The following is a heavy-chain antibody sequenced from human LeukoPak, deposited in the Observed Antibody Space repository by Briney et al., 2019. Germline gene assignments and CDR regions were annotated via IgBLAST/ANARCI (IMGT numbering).Heavy chain of an antibody. J-gene: IGHJ4*02. D-gene: IGHD3-22*01. CDR2: IKQVGSEK. CDR1: GFTFSSYW. Sequence: GGSLRLSCAASGFTFSSYWMSWVRQAPGKGLEWVANIKQVGSEKYYVDSVKGRFTISRDNAKNSLYLQMNSLRAEDTAVYYCARVRGYYDSSGYLTNYFDYWGQGTLVTVSS. CDR3: ARVRGYYDSSGYLTNYFDY. V-gene: IGHV3-7*01.